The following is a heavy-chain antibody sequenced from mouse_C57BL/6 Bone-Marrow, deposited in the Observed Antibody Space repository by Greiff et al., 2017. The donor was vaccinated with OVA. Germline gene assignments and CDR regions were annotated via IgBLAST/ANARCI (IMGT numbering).Heavy chain of an antibody. J-gene: IGHJ1*03. CDR2: ISNLAYSI. D-gene: IGHD1-1*01. V-gene: IGHV5-15*01. CDR3: ARRGFGGPTTVVAHWYFDV. CDR1: GFTFSDYG. Sequence: EVKVVESGGGLVQPGGSLKLSCAASGFTFSDYGMAWVRQAPRKGPEWVAFISNLAYSIYYADTVTGRFTIPSENAKNTLYLEMSSLRSEDTAMYYCARRGFGGPTTVVAHWYFDVWGTGTTVTVSS.